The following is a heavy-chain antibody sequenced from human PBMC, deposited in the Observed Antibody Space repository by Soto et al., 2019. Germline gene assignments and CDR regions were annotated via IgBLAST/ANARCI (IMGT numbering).Heavy chain of an antibody. CDR3: TTDVYGHSVSTNYYYRKDV. CDR2: IKSKTDGGTT. J-gene: IGHJ6*02. CDR1: GFTFSNAW. D-gene: IGHD4-17*01. Sequence: GGSLRLSCAASGFTFSNAWMNWVRQAPGKGLEWVGRIKSKTDGGTTDYAATVTGRFTISRDDSKNTLYLQMNSLKTEDTTKEYCTTDVYGHSVSTNYYYRKDVRGPGTTVTLSS. V-gene: IGHV3-15*07.